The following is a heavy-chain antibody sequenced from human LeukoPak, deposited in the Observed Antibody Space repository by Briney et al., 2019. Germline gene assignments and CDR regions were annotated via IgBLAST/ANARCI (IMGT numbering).Heavy chain of an antibody. CDR3: ARALNYDFWSGSYSEEIDY. Sequence: ASVKVSCKASGYTFTSYDINWVRQATGQGLEWMGWMNPNSGNTGYAQKFQGRVTMTRNTSISTAYMELSSLRSEDTAVYYCARALNYDFWSGSYSEEIDYWGQGTLVTVSS. V-gene: IGHV1-8*01. CDR2: MNPNSGNT. D-gene: IGHD3-3*01. J-gene: IGHJ4*02. CDR1: GYTFTSYD.